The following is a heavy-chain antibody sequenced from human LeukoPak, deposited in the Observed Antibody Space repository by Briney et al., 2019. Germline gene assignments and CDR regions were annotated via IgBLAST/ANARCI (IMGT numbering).Heavy chain of an antibody. CDR3: ASFEISGYDYYFDY. J-gene: IGHJ4*02. Sequence: SETLSLTCTVSGGSISSGGYYWSWIRQHPGKGLEWIGYIYYSGSTYYNPSLKSRVTISVDTSKNQFPLKLSSVTAADTAVYYCASFEISGYDYYFDYWGQGTLVTVSS. V-gene: IGHV4-31*03. CDR2: IYYSGST. D-gene: IGHD5-12*01. CDR1: GGSISSGGYY.